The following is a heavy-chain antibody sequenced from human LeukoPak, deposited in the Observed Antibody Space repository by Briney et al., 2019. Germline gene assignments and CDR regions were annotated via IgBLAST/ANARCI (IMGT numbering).Heavy chain of an antibody. CDR1: GGSFSGYY. J-gene: IGHJ2*01. CDR2: INHSGST. D-gene: IGHD2-21*02. Sequence: SETLSLTCAVYGGSFSGYYWSWIRQPPGKGLEWIGEINHSGSTNYNPSLKSRVTISVDPSKNQFSLKLSSVTAADTAVYYCARGRHIVVVTAIRNYWYFDLWGRGTLVTVSS. V-gene: IGHV4-34*01. CDR3: ARGRHIVVVTAIRNYWYFDL.